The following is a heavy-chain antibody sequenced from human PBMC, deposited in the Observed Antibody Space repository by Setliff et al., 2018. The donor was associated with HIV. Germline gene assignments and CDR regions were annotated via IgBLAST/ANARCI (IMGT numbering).Heavy chain of an antibody. CDR1: GDSTSSYS. V-gene: IGHV4-4*09. J-gene: IGHJ5*02. CDR3: ARRIDDSGSFPDKNWFDT. CDR2: IFSSGST. Sequence: ETLSLTCTVSGDSTSSYSWNWIRQSPGGGLEWIGFIFSSGSTKYNPSLQSRVTMSIDTSKNQFSLRLTSVTAADTAVYYCARRIDDSGSFPDKNWFDTWGQGSLVTVSS. D-gene: IGHD3-10*01.